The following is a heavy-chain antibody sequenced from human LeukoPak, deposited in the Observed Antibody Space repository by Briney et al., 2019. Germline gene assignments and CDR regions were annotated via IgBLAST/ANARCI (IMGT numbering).Heavy chain of an antibody. D-gene: IGHD7-27*01. CDR3: ASSRANWGSILVYGMDV. V-gene: IGHV1-46*01. Sequence: ASVQVSCHASGSTFSIYYMHWVRQAPGQGLEWMGIINPSGGSTSYAQKFQGRVTMTRDTSTSTVYMELSSLRSEDTAVYYCASSRANWGSILVYGMDVWGKGTTVTVSS. CDR1: GSTFSIYY. CDR2: INPSGGST. J-gene: IGHJ6*04.